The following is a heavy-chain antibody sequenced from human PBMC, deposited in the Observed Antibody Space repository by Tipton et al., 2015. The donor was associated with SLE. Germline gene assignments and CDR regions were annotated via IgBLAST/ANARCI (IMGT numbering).Heavy chain of an antibody. Sequence: GSLRLSCAASGFNFYNYAMNWVRQAPGKGLEWVSAVSSSGDKTYYADSVKGRFTISRDNSKNTLYLQMNSLSADDTAVYYCASLLWFRVYYYGMDVWGQGTTVTVSS. J-gene: IGHJ6*02. V-gene: IGHV3-23*01. CDR3: ASLLWFRVYYYGMDV. CDR2: VSSSGDKT. CDR1: GFNFYNYA. D-gene: IGHD3-10*01.